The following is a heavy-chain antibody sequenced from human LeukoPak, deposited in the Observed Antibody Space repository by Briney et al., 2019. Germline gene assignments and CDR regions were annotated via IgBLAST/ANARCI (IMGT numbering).Heavy chain of an antibody. CDR2: IYYSGST. Sequence: SETPSLTCTVSGGSISSYYWSWIRQPPGKGLEWIGYIYYSGSTNYNPSLKSRVTISVDTSKNQFSLKLSSVTAADTAVYYCASSVIAAAGNFDYWGQGTLVTVSS. J-gene: IGHJ4*02. V-gene: IGHV4-59*01. CDR1: GGSISSYY. D-gene: IGHD6-13*01. CDR3: ASSVIAAAGNFDY.